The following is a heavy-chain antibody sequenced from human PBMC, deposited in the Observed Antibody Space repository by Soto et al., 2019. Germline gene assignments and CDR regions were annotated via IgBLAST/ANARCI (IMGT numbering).Heavy chain of an antibody. CDR2: IIPIFGTA. V-gene: IGHV1-69*13. J-gene: IGHJ6*02. CDR3: ARPYSSSWYHYGMDV. CDR1: GGTFSSYA. Sequence: ASVKVSCKASGGTFSSYAISWVRQAPGQGLEWMGGIIPIFGTANYAQKFQGRVTITADESTSTAYMELSSLRSEDTAVYYCARPYSSSWYHYGMDVWGQGTTVTVSS. D-gene: IGHD6-13*01.